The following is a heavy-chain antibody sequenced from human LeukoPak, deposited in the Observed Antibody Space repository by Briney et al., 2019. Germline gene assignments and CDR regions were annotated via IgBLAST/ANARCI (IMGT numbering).Heavy chain of an antibody. J-gene: IGHJ6*02. CDR3: ARDVTYYDFWSGSRLNYYYYDRMDV. D-gene: IGHD3-3*01. V-gene: IGHV1-18*01. CDR2: ISAYNGNT. CDR1: GYTFTSYG. Sequence: GASVKVSCKASGYTFTSYGISWVRQAPGQGLEWMGWISAYNGNTNYAQKLQGRVTMTTDTSTSTAYMELRSLRSDDTAVYYCARDVTYYDFWSGSRLNYYYYDRMDVWGQGTTVTVSS.